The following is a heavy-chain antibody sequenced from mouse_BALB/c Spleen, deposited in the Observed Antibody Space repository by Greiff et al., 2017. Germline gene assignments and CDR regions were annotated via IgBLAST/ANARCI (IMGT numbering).Heavy chain of an antibody. CDR2: ISYSGST. Sequence: EVNLVESGPGLVKPSQSLSLTCTVTGYSITSDYAWNWIRQFPGNKLEWMGYISYSGSTSYNPSLKSRISITRDTSKNQFFLQLNSVTTEDTATYYCARWDFERFRLGDYWGQGTTLTVSS. V-gene: IGHV3-2*02. CDR1: GYSITSDYA. D-gene: IGHD1-2*01. J-gene: IGHJ2*01. CDR3: ARWDFERFRLGDY.